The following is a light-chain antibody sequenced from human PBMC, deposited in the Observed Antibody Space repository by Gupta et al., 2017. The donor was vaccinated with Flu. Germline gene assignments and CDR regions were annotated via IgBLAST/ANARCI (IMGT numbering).Light chain of an antibody. CDR3: LQYGDLPWA. J-gene: IGKJ1*01. V-gene: IGKV3-20*01. CDR2: DAS. Sequence: LSLFPGDRGTLTGRASQSDRQRHFAVAWYQVRPGQSPRLLIYDASSRATGIPARFSGSGSVTEFVLTIYRLAPEDFGTYYCLQYGDLPWAFGQGTTV. CDR1: QSDRQRH.